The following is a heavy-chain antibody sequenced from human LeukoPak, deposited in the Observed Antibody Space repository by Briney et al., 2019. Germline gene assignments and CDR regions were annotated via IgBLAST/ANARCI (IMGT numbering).Heavy chain of an antibody. D-gene: IGHD3-22*01. CDR1: GGSISSTSYY. Sequence: SENLSRTCTVSGGSISSTSYYWGWIRQPPGKRLEWSGSNYYSGSTYYNPSLKSRVTITVDTSKNQFSLKLNSVTAADTAVYYCARHGGDFYDSSGHDYWGQGTLVTVSS. CDR2: NYYSGST. J-gene: IGHJ4*02. V-gene: IGHV4-39*01. CDR3: ARHGGDFYDSSGHDY.